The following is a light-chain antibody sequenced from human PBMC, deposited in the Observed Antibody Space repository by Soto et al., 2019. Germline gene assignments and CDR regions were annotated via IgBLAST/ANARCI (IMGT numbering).Light chain of an antibody. V-gene: IGLV2-23*01. J-gene: IGLJ2*01. CDR2: EGS. CDR1: SSDIGSYNL. Sequence: QSALTQPASVSGSPGQSITISCTGTSSDIGSYNLVSWYQHHPGKAPKLMIYEGSKRPSGVSNRFSGSKPGNTASLTISGLQSEDEADYYCWSYAGRSTLVFGGGTKLTVL. CDR3: WSYAGRSTLV.